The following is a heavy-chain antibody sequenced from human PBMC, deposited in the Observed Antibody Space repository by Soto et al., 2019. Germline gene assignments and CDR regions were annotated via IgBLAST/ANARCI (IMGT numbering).Heavy chain of an antibody. J-gene: IGHJ3*02. V-gene: IGHV3-33*01. CDR2: IWYDGSNK. Sequence: QVQLVESGGGVVQPGRSLRLSCAASGFTFSSYGMHWVRQAPGKGLEWVAVIWYDGSNKYYADSVKGRFTISRDNSKNTVYLQMNSLRAEDTAVYYCARDHEGGWIWGQGTMVTVSS. CDR3: ARDHEGGWI. CDR1: GFTFSSYG. D-gene: IGHD1-26*01.